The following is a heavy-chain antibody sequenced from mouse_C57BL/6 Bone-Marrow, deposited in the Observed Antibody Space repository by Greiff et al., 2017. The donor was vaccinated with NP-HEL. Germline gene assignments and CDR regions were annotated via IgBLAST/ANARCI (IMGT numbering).Heavy chain of an antibody. CDR1: GYTFTSYW. CDR2: IDPSDSYT. CDR3: ARGWPFAY. V-gene: IGHV1-59*01. J-gene: IGHJ3*01. D-gene: IGHD2-3*01. Sequence: QVHVKQPAAELVRPGTSVKLSCKASGYTFTSYWMHWVKQRPGQGLEWIGVIDPSDSYTNYNQKFKGKATLTVDTSSSTAYMQLSSLTSEDSAVYYCARGWPFAYWGQGTLVTVSA.